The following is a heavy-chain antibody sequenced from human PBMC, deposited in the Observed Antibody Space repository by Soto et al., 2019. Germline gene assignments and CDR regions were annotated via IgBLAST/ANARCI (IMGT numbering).Heavy chain of an antibody. V-gene: IGHV2-26*03. Sequence: QVTLKKSGPVLVKPAETLTLTCSISGFSLSDIRLGVGWIRQPPGKALELLAHIFANDETTYSTSLKTRLSISRDTSKSQVVLTMTNLDPEDTGTYYCERMRASGPYFAIFDNWGQGALVTVSS. J-gene: IGHJ4*02. CDR1: GFSLSDIRLG. D-gene: IGHD1-26*01. CDR3: ERMRASGPYFAIFDN. CDR2: IFANDET.